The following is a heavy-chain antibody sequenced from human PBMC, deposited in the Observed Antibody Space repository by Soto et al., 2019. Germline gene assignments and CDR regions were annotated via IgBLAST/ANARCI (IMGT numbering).Heavy chain of an antibody. Sequence: ASVKVSCKASGYTFTSYGVSWVRQAPGQGLEWMGWISSYNCNRNYAQKFQGRVSVTADASATSAYMELRSLTFDDTAVYYCARCSTHYGDYDYWGQGTLVTVSS. CDR1: GYTFTSYG. CDR3: ARCSTHYGDYDY. V-gene: IGHV1-18*01. CDR2: ISSYNCNR. D-gene: IGHD4-17*01. J-gene: IGHJ4*02.